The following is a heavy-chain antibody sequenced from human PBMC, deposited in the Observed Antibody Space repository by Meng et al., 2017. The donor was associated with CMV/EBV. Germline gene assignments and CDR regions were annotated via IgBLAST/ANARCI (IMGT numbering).Heavy chain of an antibody. CDR3: ARDALVVVPAATVYYYGMDV. CDR1: GFTFSSYS. D-gene: IGHD2-2*01. V-gene: IGHV3-21*01. Sequence: GESPKISCAASGFTFSSYSMNWVRQAPGKGLDWVSSISSSSSYIYYADSVKGRFTISRDNAKNSLYLQMNSLRAEDTAVYYCARDALVVVPAATVYYYGMDVWGQGTTVTVSS. J-gene: IGHJ6*02. CDR2: ISSSSSYI.